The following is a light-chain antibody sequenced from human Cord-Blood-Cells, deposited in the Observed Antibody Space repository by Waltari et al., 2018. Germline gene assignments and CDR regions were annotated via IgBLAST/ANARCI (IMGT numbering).Light chain of an antibody. V-gene: IGLV3-1*01. CDR3: QAWDSSTVV. Sequence: SYELTQPPSVSLSPGPTASIPCSGDKLGEKYACWYQQKPGQSPVLVIYQDSKRPSGIPERFSGSNSGNTATLTISGTQAMDEADYYCQAWDSSTVVFGGGTKLTVL. CDR2: QDS. J-gene: IGLJ2*01. CDR1: KLGEKY.